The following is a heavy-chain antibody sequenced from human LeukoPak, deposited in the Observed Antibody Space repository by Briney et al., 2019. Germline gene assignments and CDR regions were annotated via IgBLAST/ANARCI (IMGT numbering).Heavy chain of an antibody. V-gene: IGHV3-23*01. Sequence: QTGGSLRLSCAASGFTFSSYAMSWVRQAPGKGLEWVSIISGSGGSTNYADSVKGRFTISRDNSKNTLYLQMNSLRAEDTAVYYCAKPHYGSGSYYGFNYYAFDYWGQGTLVTVSS. CDR3: AKPHYGSGSYYGFNYYAFDY. J-gene: IGHJ4*02. D-gene: IGHD3-10*01. CDR2: ISGSGGST. CDR1: GFTFSSYA.